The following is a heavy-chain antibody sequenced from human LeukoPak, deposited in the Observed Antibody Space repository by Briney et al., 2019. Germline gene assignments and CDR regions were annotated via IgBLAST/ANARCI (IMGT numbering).Heavy chain of an antibody. V-gene: IGHV3-30-3*01. CDR1: GFTFSSYA. CDR3: ARSPGEIVVAGTLDY. J-gene: IGHJ4*02. Sequence: PGGSLRLSCAASGFTFSSYAMHWVRQAPGKGLEWVAVISYDGSNKYYADSVKGRFTISRDNSKNTLYLQMNSLRAEDTAVYYCARSPGEIVVAGTLDYWGQGTLVTVSS. D-gene: IGHD6-19*01. CDR2: ISYDGSNK.